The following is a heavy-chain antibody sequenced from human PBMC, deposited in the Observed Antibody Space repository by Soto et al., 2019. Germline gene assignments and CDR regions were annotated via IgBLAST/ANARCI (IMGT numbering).Heavy chain of an antibody. CDR1: GFTFSGSA. CDR2: IRSKANSYAT. CDR3: TRQGSLPYFDY. V-gene: IGHV3-73*01. D-gene: IGHD6-13*01. Sequence: GGSLRLSCAASGFTFSGSAMHWVRQASGKGLEWVGRIRSKANSYATAYAASVKGRFTISRDDSKNTAYLQMNSLKTEDTAVYYCTRQGSLPYFDYWGQGTLVTVSS. J-gene: IGHJ4*02.